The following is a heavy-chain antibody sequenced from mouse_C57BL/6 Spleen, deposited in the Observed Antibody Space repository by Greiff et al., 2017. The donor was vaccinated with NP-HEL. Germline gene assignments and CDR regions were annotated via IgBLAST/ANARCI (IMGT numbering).Heavy chain of an antibody. CDR1: GFTFSSYA. V-gene: IGHV5-4*01. J-gene: IGHJ3*01. D-gene: IGHD2-4*01. Sequence: EVQLQQSGGGLVKPGGSLKLSCAASGFTFSSYAMSWVRQTPEKRLEWVATISDGGSYTYYPDNVKGRFTISRDNAKNNPYLQMSHLKSEDTAMYYCARGYDYDVTWFAYWGQGTLVTVSA. CDR3: ARGYDYDVTWFAY. CDR2: ISDGGSYT.